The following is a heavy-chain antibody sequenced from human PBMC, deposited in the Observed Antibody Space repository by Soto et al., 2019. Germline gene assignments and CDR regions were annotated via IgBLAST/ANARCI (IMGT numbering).Heavy chain of an antibody. D-gene: IGHD1-1*01. V-gene: IGHV3-23*01. J-gene: IGHJ4*02. CDR3: TRWNGYADY. Sequence: EVQLLESGGGLVQPGGSLRLSCAVSGFRYSNYGVTWVRQAPGKGLEWVSGVSGGSGTTHYKDSVRGRFTVTGDNSKNTVYLEMNSLRLEDTAVYYCTRWNGYADYWGQGTLVTVSS. CDR1: GFRYSNYG. CDR2: VSGGSGTT.